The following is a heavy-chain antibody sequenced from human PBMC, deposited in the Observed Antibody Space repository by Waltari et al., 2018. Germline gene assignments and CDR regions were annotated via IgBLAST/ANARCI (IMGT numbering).Heavy chain of an antibody. CDR3: AGGWMAVDY. J-gene: IGHJ4*02. CDR2: INQGGSNK. CDR1: GLTVDANW. V-gene: IGHV3-7*04. D-gene: IGHD6-19*01. Sequence: EVQLVESGGDLVQPGGSLRLSCVVSGLTVDANWWNWARQGPGKGLEWVAEINQGGSNKSNLDPVKGRFTIARDYDKNSLYLEMNSLRAEDTAVYYCAGGWMAVDYWGQGTLVTVSS.